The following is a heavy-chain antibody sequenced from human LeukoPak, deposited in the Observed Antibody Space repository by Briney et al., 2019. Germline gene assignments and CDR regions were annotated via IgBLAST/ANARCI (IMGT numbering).Heavy chain of an antibody. CDR1: GYTFTSYY. J-gene: IGHJ4*02. V-gene: IGHV1-46*01. CDR2: INPSGGST. CDR3: ATGGYSSSWYRWFGGDY. Sequence: GASVKVSCKASGYTFTSYYMHWVRQAPGQGLEWMGIINPSGGSTSYAQKFQGRVTMTEDTSTDTAYMELSSLRSEDTAVYYCATGGYSSSWYRWFGGDYWGQGTLVTVSS. D-gene: IGHD6-13*01.